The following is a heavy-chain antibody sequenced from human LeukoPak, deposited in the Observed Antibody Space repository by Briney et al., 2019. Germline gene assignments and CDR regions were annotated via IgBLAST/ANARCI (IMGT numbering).Heavy chain of an antibody. CDR2: INGNSFYI. D-gene: IGHD2-8*01. Sequence: GGSLRLSCAASGFTFSSFTMNWVRQAPGKGLEWVSSINGNSFYIYYADSVKGRFTISRDNAKNSLYLQMNSLRAEDTAIYYCAKASSAVNGCIDYWGQGTLVTVSS. V-gene: IGHV3-21*04. CDR1: GFTFSSFT. J-gene: IGHJ4*02. CDR3: AKASSAVNGCIDY.